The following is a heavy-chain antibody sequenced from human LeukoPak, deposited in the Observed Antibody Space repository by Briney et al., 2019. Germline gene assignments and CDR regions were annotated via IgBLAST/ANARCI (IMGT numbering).Heavy chain of an antibody. CDR2: IYYSGST. V-gene: IGHV4-59*01. Sequence: SETLSLTCAVYGGSISSYYWSWIRQPPGKGLEWIGYIYYSGSTNYNPSLKSRVTISVDTSKNQFSLKLSSVTAADTAVYYCARESTGYSSDYAFDIWGQGTMVTVSS. CDR3: ARESTGYSSDYAFDI. J-gene: IGHJ3*02. CDR1: GGSISSYY. D-gene: IGHD6-19*01.